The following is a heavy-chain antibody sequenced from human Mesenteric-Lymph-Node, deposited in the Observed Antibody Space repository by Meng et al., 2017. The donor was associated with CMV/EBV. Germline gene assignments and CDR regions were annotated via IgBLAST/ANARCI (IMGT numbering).Heavy chain of an antibody. J-gene: IGHJ6*02. Sequence: ETLSLTCAASGFTFSSYAMTWVRQAPGKGLEWVTTVSGSGGSTYYADSVKGRFTISRDNSKNTLYLQINSLRAEDTAVYYCAKTRVGYYYAMDVWGQGTTVTVSS. CDR1: GFTFSSYA. CDR2: VSGSGGST. V-gene: IGHV3-23*01. D-gene: IGHD3-22*01. CDR3: AKTRVGYYYAMDV.